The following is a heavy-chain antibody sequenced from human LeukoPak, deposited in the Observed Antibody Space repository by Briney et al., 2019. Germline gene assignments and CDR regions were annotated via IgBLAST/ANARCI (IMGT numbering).Heavy chain of an antibody. CDR3: ARHRAYSYSSPFDT. CDR1: GASSSNYY. J-gene: IGHJ3*02. V-gene: IGHV4-59*08. D-gene: IGHD6-6*01. CDR2: IYYSGST. Sequence: PSETLSLTCSVSGASSSNYYWSWIRQPPGRGLEWIGYIYYSGSTNSNASLKSRVTIFVDPSKNQFSLRLSSVTAADTAVYYCARHRAYSYSSPFDTWGQGTMVTVSS.